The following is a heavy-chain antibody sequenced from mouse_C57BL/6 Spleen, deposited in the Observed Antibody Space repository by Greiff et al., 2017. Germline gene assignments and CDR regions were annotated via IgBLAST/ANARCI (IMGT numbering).Heavy chain of an antibody. D-gene: IGHD2-1*01. J-gene: IGHJ3*01. CDR3: ARGGYYGNWFAY. Sequence: EVKLMESGGGLVKPGGSLKLSCAASGFTFSDYGMHWVRQAPEKGLEWVAYISSGSSTIYYADTVKGRFTISRDNAKNTLFLQMTSLRSEDTAMYYCARGGYYGNWFAYWGQGTLVTVSA. CDR1: GFTFSDYG. V-gene: IGHV5-17*01. CDR2: ISSGSSTI.